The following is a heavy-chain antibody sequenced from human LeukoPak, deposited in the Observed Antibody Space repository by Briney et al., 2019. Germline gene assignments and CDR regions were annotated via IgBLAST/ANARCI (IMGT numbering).Heavy chain of an antibody. CDR1: GYSISSGCY. CDR2: IYHSGGT. V-gene: IGHV4-38-2*01. CDR3: ARSQPFDY. Sequence: PSETLSLTCAVSGYSISSGCYWGWIRQPPGKGLEWIGNIYHSGGTYYNPSLRSRVTISVDTSKNQFSLKLSSVTAADTAVYYCARSQPFDYWGQGTLVTVSS. J-gene: IGHJ4*02.